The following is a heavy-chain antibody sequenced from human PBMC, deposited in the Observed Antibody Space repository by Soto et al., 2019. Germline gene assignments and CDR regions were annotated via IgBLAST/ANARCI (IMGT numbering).Heavy chain of an antibody. V-gene: IGHV3-53*01. CDR1: GFTVSSNY. Sequence: GGSLRLSCAASGFTVSSNYMSWVRQAPGKGLEWVSVIYSGGSTYYADSVKGRFTISRDNSKNTLYLQMNSLRAEDTAVYYCARESGYRYGIPDYWGKGTLVTVYS. D-gene: IGHD5-18*01. J-gene: IGHJ4*02. CDR3: ARESGYRYGIPDY. CDR2: IYSGGST.